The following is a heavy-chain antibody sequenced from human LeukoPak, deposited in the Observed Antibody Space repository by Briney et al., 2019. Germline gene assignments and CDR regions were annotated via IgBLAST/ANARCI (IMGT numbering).Heavy chain of an antibody. CDR1: GFTFSSYA. CDR2: ISGSGGST. V-gene: IGHV3-23*01. D-gene: IGHD2-21*02. Sequence: PGGSLRLSCAASGFTFSSYAMSWVRQAPGKGLEWVSAISGSGGSTYYADSVKGRFTISRDNSKNTLYLQVNSLKTEDTAVYYCTRLRGEKASGDYWGQGTLVTVSS. J-gene: IGHJ4*02. CDR3: TRLRGEKASGDY.